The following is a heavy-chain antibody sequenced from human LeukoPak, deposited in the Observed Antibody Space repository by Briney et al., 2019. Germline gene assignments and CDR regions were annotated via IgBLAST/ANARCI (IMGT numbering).Heavy chain of an antibody. Sequence: SQALSLTCTVSGGSISSGGYYWSWIRQHPGKGLEWIGYIYYSGSTSYNPSLKSRLTISVDTSKNQFSLKLSSVTAADTAVYYCARHPRTGDIYFDYWGQGTLVTVSS. D-gene: IGHD3-9*01. J-gene: IGHJ4*02. CDR1: GGSISSGGYY. CDR3: ARHPRTGDIYFDY. CDR2: IYYSGST. V-gene: IGHV4-31*03.